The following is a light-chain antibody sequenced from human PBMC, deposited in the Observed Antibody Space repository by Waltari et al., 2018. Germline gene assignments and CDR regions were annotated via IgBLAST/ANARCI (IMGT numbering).Light chain of an antibody. CDR2: DVS. Sequence: QSALTQPASVSGSPGQSITISCTGTGSDIGAYNYVSWYQQHPGKAPKLMIYDVSNRPSGVSRRFSGSKSCNTASLTISGLQAEDDADYYCGSYRSTTIDVFGTGTKVTVL. J-gene: IGLJ1*01. V-gene: IGLV2-14*01. CDR3: GSYRSTTIDV. CDR1: GSDIGAYNY.